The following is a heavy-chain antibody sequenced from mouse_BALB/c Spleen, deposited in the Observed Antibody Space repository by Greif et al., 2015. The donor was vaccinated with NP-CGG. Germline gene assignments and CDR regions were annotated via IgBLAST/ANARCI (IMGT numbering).Heavy chain of an antibody. D-gene: IGHD1-1*01. CDR3: ASNYDSRNYFDY. CDR2: ILPGSGST. CDR1: GYTFSSYW. J-gene: IGHJ2*01. V-gene: IGHV1-9*01. Sequence: VNVVESGAELMKPGASVKISCKATGYTFSSYWIEWVKQRPGHGLEWIGEILPGSGSTNYNEKFKGKATFTADTSSNTAYMQLSSLTSEDSAVYYCASNYDSRNYFDYWGQGTTLTVSS.